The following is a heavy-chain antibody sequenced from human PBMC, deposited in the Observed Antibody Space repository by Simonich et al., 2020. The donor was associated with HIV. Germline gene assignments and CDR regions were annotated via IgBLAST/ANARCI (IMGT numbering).Heavy chain of an antibody. CDR2: VDPQSGER. Sequence: EVQLVQSGAEVKKPGATVKISCKVSGYTFTDYDMHWVQQAPGKGLEWVGIVDPQSGERIYAEKFQGRVTITADTSRDTAYMELSSLRSEDTAVYYCATEVGLKGHGYKQSAYWGQGTLVTVSS. CDR3: ATEVGLKGHGYKQSAY. D-gene: IGHD5-12*01. V-gene: IGHV1-69-2*01. J-gene: IGHJ4*02. CDR1: GYTFTDYD.